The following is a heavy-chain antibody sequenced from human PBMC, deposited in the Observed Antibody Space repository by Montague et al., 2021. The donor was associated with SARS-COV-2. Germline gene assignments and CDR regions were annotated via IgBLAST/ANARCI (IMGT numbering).Heavy chain of an antibody. Sequence: GNDKYSXDSVKGRFTISRDNSKHTLYLPMNSLGAEDTAVYYCARDVAIIVRGSRRFDYWGQGTSVTVSS. V-gene: IGHV3-30*01. J-gene: IGHJ4*02. CDR2: GNDK. D-gene: IGHD3-10*01. CDR3: ARDVAIIVRGSRRFDY.